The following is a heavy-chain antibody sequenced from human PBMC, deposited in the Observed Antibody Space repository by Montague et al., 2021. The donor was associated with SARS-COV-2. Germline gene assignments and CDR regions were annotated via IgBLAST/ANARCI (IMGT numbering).Heavy chain of an antibody. CDR3: VRGGTMTVVVFDY. V-gene: IGHV4-4*02. D-gene: IGHD3-22*01. CDR2: IFRSGDS. Sequence: SETLSLTCTVSGGSISNSYWRTWVRKSPGRGLEWIGEIFRSGDSNYNTSPKRRVTMSVDMSRNTSSLSLSNVTAADTAIYYCVRGGTMTVVVFDYWGQGTLVTVSS. CDR1: GGSISNSYW. J-gene: IGHJ4*02.